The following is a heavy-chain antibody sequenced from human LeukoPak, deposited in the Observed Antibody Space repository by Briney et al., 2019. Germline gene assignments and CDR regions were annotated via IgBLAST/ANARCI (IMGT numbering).Heavy chain of an antibody. CDR3: ARARGSRLIDY. Sequence: TTSETLSLTCAVYGGSFSGYYWSWIRQPPGKGLEWIGEINHSGSTNYNPSLKSRVTISVDTSKNQFSLKLSSVTAADTAVYYCARARGSRLIDYWGQGNMVTVSS. CDR1: GGSFSGYY. J-gene: IGHJ4*02. CDR2: INHSGST. V-gene: IGHV4-34*01. D-gene: IGHD6-13*01.